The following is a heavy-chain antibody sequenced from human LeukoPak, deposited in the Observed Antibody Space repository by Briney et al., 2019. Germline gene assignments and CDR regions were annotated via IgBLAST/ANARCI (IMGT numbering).Heavy chain of an antibody. CDR1: GYTFTSYY. V-gene: IGHV1-46*01. Sequence: ASVKVSCKASGYTFTSYYMHWVRQAPGQGLEWMGIINPSGGSTSYAQKFQGRVTMTRDTSTSTVYMELSSLRSEDTAVYYCARDIAAGPSAQYYFDYWGQGTLVTVSS. D-gene: IGHD6-6*01. CDR3: ARDIAAGPSAQYYFDY. J-gene: IGHJ4*02. CDR2: INPSGGST.